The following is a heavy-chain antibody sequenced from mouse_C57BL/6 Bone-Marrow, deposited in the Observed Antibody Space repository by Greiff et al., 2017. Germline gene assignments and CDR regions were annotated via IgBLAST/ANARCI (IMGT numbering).Heavy chain of an antibody. V-gene: IGHV1-15*01. CDR3: TIMTRYFDV. J-gene: IGHJ1*03. CDR2: IDPDTGGT. D-gene: IGHD1-1*01. CDR1: GYTFTDYE. Sequence: VQLQQSGAELVRPGASVTLSCKASGYTFTDYEMNWVMQTPVHGLDWIGAIDPDTGGTAYNQQFKGKAILTADKSSSTAYMWLRSLTSEDAAVYYFTIMTRYFDVWGTGTTVTVSS.